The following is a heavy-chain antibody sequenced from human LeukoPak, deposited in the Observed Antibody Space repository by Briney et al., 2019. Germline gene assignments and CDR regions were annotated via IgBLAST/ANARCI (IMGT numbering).Heavy chain of an antibody. CDR3: ARPYCTSRSCHDYFDY. CDR2: INPNSGGT. V-gene: IGHV1-2*02. CDR1: GYTFTGYY. D-gene: IGHD2-15*01. Sequence: ASVKVSCKASGYTFTGYYMHWVRQAPGQGLEWMGRINPNSGGTNYAQKFQGRVTMTRDTSISTAYMELSRLRSDDTAVYYCARPYCTSRSCHDYFDYWGQGTLVTVSS. J-gene: IGHJ4*02.